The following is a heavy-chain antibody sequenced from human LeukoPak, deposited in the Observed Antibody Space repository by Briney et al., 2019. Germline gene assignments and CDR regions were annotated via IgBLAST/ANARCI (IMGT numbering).Heavy chain of an antibody. J-gene: IGHJ6*02. D-gene: IGHD6-6*01. CDR2: IFPIFGTA. CDR1: GGTFSSYA. Sequence: SVKVSCKASGGTFSSYAISWVRQAPGQGLEWMGGIFPIFGTANYAQKFQGRVTITADESTSTAYMELSSLRSEDTAVYYCARARGIAARPYYYYGMDVWGQGTTVTVSS. V-gene: IGHV1-69*13. CDR3: ARARGIAARPYYYYGMDV.